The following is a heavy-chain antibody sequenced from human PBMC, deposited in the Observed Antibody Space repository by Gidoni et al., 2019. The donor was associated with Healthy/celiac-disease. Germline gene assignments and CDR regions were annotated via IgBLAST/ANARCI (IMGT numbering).Heavy chain of an antibody. J-gene: IGHJ6*03. D-gene: IGHD3-10*01. CDR1: GFTFSTYS. Sequence: EVQLVESGGGWVQPGGSRRLSCAASGFTFSTYSMNWFRQAPGQGLAGVSYISSSSITIYYAASVKGRFTISRDNAKNSLYLQMNSLRDEDTAVYYCARTRGSAVYYYMDVWGKGTTVTVSS. CDR3: ARTRGSAVYYYMDV. CDR2: ISSSSITI. V-gene: IGHV3-48*02.